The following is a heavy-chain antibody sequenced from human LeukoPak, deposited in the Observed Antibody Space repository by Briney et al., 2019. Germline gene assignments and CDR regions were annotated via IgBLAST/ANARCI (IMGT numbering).Heavy chain of an antibody. D-gene: IGHD6-6*01. CDR2: IKQDGSEK. J-gene: IGHJ6*03. CDR1: GFTFSSYW. Sequence: GGSLRLSCAASGFTFSSYWMSWVRQAPGKGLEWVANIKQDGSEKYYVDSVKGRFTISRDNSKNTLYLQINSLRDEDTALYYCAKDPGEAPPGFYMDVWGKGTTVTVSS. CDR3: AKDPGEAPPGFYMDV. V-gene: IGHV3-7*01.